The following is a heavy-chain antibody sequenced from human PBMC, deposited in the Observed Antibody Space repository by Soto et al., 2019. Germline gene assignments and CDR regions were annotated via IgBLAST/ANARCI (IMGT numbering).Heavy chain of an antibody. V-gene: IGHV4-31*03. CDR1: GGSISSGGYY. J-gene: IGHJ4*02. Sequence: SETLSLTCTVSGGSISSGGYYWSWIRQHPGKGLEWIGCIYYSGSTYYNPSFKSRVTISVDTSKNQFSLKLSSVTAADTAVYYCARDFRRAAAGHYIDYWGQGTLVTVSS. CDR3: ARDFRRAAAGHYIDY. CDR2: IYYSGST. D-gene: IGHD6-13*01.